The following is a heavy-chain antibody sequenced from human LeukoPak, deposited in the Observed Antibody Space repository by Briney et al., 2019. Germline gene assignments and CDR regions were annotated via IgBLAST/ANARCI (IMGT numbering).Heavy chain of an antibody. CDR2: IKSKTDGGTT. Sequence: GGSLRLSCAASGFTFSSYAMSWVRQAPGKGLEWVGRIKSKTDGGTTDYAAPVKGRFTISRDDSKNALYLQMNSLKTEDTAVYYCTTEWELLPFDYWGQGTLVTVSS. CDR1: GFTFSSYA. V-gene: IGHV3-15*01. CDR3: TTEWELLPFDY. J-gene: IGHJ4*01. D-gene: IGHD1-26*01.